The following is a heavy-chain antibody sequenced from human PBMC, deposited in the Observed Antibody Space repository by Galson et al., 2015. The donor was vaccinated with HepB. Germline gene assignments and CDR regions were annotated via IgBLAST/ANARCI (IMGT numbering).Heavy chain of an antibody. CDR3: TTREAPDAFDI. V-gene: IGHV3-15*01. J-gene: IGHJ3*02. Sequence: SLRLSCAASGFTFSNAWMSWVRQAPGKGLEWVGRIKSKTDGGTTDYAAPVKGRFAISRDDSKNTLYLQMNSLKTEDTAVYYCTTREAPDAFDIWGQGTMVTVSS. CDR1: GFTFSNAW. CDR2: IKSKTDGGTT.